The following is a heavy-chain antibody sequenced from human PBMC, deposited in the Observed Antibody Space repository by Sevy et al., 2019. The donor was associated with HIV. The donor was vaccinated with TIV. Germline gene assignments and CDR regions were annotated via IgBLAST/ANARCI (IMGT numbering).Heavy chain of an antibody. CDR3: ARHYYGSGTHYDY. CDR2: ISSSSSTI. Sequence: GGSLRLSCAASGFTFSDYSLNWVRQAPGKGLEWVSYISSSSSTIYYADSVKGRFTISRDNAKNSLFLQMNSLRAEDTVLYYCARHYYGSGTHYDYWGQGTLVTVSS. J-gene: IGHJ4*02. CDR1: GFTFSDYS. V-gene: IGHV3-48*01. D-gene: IGHD3-10*01.